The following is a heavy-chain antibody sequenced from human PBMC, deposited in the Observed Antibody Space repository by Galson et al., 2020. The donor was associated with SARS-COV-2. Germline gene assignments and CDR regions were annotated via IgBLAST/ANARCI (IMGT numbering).Heavy chain of an antibody. CDR3: ARDFLHDYTYWFDP. CDR1: GGSINSSSYY. J-gene: IGHJ5*02. CDR2: IYYSGST. Sequence: ASETLSLTCTVSGGSINSSSYYWGWIRQPPGKGLEWIGSIYYSGSTYYNPSLKSRLTMSVDTSKNQFSLKLSSVTAADTAVYYCARDFLHDYTYWFDPWGQGSLVIVSS. V-gene: IGHV4-39*07. D-gene: IGHD4-4*01.